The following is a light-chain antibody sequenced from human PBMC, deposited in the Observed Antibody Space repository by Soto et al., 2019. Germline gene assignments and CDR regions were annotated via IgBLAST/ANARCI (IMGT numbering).Light chain of an antibody. CDR3: QQYHIWHSWT. J-gene: IGKJ1*01. CDR1: QSVSLS. Sequence: EIVLTQSPATLSVSLGDIATLSCRASQSVSLSLAWYQMRPGQPPRLIIYGASTRANDIPARFSGSGSGTDFTLTLSSLQSEDFAFYFCQQYHIWHSWTFGQGTKVDIK. CDR2: GAS. V-gene: IGKV3-15*01.